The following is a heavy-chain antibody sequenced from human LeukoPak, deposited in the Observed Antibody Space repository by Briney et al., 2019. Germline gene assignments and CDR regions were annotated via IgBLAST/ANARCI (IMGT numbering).Heavy chain of an antibody. CDR3: AKRDGYNFLDY. Sequence: GGSLRLSCAASGFTFNYFAMSWVRQAPGKGLEWVAVISYDGSNKYYADSVKGRFTISRDNSKNTLYLQMNSLRAEDTAVYYCAKRDGYNFLDYWGQGTLVTVSS. V-gene: IGHV3-30*18. CDR2: ISYDGSNK. J-gene: IGHJ4*02. D-gene: IGHD5-24*01. CDR1: GFTFNYFA.